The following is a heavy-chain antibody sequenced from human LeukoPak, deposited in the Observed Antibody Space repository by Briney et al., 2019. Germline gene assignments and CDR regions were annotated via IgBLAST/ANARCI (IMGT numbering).Heavy chain of an antibody. V-gene: IGHV3-7*01. Sequence: PGGSLRLSCEGSGFTFSNYWMGWVRQAPGKGLQWVANIKTDGSEKYYVDSVKGRFTISRDNAKNSLYLQMNSLRAEDTAVYYCARERGAGLSSSWIDYWGQGTLVTVSS. J-gene: IGHJ4*02. CDR3: ARERGAGLSSSWIDY. D-gene: IGHD6-13*01. CDR1: GFTFSNYW. CDR2: IKTDGSEK.